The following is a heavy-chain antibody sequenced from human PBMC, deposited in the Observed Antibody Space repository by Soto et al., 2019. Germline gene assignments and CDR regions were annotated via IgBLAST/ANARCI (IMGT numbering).Heavy chain of an antibody. V-gene: IGHV1-18*01. Sequence: QVQLVQSGAEVKKPGASVKVSCKASGYTFTSYGIIWVRQAPGQGLEWMGWISAYKGHTNYAQKLQGRVTMTTDTSTSTAYMELRSLRSDDTAVYYCAVDYYGSGSYYGYGMDVWGQGTTVTVSS. CDR2: ISAYKGHT. CDR1: GYTFTSYG. D-gene: IGHD3-10*01. J-gene: IGHJ6*02. CDR3: AVDYYGSGSYYGYGMDV.